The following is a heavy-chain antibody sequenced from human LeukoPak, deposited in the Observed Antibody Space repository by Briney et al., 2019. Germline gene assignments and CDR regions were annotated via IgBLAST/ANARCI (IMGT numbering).Heavy chain of an antibody. D-gene: IGHD3-10*01. CDR1: GGSISSYY. J-gene: IGHJ3*02. CDR2: IYYNGST. CDR3: ARARRRGDAFDI. Sequence: RASETLSLTCTVSGGSISSYYWSWIRQPPGKGLEWIGYIYYNGSTNYNPSLKSRVTISVDTSKNQFSLKLSSVTAADTAVYYCARARRRGDAFDIWGQGTMVTVSS. V-gene: IGHV4-59*01.